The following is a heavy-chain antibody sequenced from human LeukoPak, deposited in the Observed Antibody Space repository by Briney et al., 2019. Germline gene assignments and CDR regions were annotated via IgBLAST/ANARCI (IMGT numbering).Heavy chain of an antibody. CDR1: GFTFSSYG. CDR2: ISYDGSNK. D-gene: IGHD3-10*01. J-gene: IGHJ6*02. CDR3: ARDPNYYGSGAPYYYYGMDV. Sequence: PGGSLRLSCAASGFTFSSYGMHWVRQAPGKGLEWVAVISYDGSNKYYADSVKGRFTISRDNSKNTLYLQMNSLRAEDTAVYYCARDPNYYGSGAPYYYYGMDVWGQGTTVTVSS. V-gene: IGHV3-30*03.